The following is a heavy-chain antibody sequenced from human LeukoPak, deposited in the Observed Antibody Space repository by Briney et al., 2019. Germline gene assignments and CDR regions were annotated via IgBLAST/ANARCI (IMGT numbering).Heavy chain of an antibody. CDR3: ARVATMVRGSNGMDV. CDR1: GGTISNYY. CDR2: IYYSGST. J-gene: IGHJ6*04. Sequence: SQTLSLTCTVSGGTISNYYWTWIRQPPGKGLEWIGYIYYSGSTNYNPSLRSRATISVDTSKKQFSLNLSSVTAADTALYYCARVATMVRGSNGMDVWGKGTTVTVSS. V-gene: IGHV4-59*01. D-gene: IGHD3-10*01.